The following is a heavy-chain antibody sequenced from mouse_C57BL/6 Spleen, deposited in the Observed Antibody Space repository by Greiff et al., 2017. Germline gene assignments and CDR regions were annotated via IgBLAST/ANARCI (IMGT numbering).Heavy chain of an antibody. CDR3: TRGGGYGNYDY. J-gene: IGHJ2*01. Sequence: EVQLVESGEGLAKPGGSLKLSCAASGFTFRSYAMSWVRQTPEQSLEWVAYIRSGADYTFYAHTVKGRFTISRDNARYALYLQMGSLKSEATAMYYCTRGGGYGNYDYWGRCATLTVSS. V-gene: IGHV5-9-1*02. CDR2: IRSGADYT. CDR1: GFTFRSYA. D-gene: IGHD2-1*01.